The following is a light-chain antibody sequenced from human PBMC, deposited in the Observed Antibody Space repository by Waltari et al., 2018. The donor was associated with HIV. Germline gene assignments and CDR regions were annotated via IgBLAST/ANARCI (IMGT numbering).Light chain of an antibody. CDR3: SSYAGSHTFVV. J-gene: IGLJ2*01. CDR1: SSDVGSYTL. V-gene: IGLV2-23*02. CDR2: EVS. Sequence: QSALTQPASVSGSPGQSLTISCTGTSSDVGSYTLVSWYQQHPGKAPKLMIYEVSKRPSGVSNRFSGSKSGNTASLTISGLQAEDEADYYCSSYAGSHTFVVFGGGTKLTVL.